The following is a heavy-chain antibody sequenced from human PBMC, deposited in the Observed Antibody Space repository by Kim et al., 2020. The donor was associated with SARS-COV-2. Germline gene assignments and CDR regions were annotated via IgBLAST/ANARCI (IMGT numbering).Heavy chain of an antibody. D-gene: IGHD1-26*01. J-gene: IGHJ4*02. V-gene: IGHV3-11*01. CDR3: ASAPDSGDYFDY. Sequence: YYADACKGRVPSSRDNAKNSLSLQINSLRDEDTAVYYCASAPDSGDYFDYWGQGTLVTVSS.